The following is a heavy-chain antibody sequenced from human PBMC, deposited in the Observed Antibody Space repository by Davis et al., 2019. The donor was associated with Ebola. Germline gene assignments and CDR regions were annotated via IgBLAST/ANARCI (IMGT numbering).Heavy chain of an antibody. Sequence: GESLKISCAASRFTLSSYGFHWVRQAPGKGLEWVAVISYDGHYKYYADSVKGRFTIPRDNSQNILFLQLSSLRPEDTAVYYCARHSLGVLLNFDYWGQGALVTVSS. J-gene: IGHJ4*02. CDR1: RFTLSSYG. CDR3: ARHSLGVLLNFDY. CDR2: ISYDGHYK. D-gene: IGHD2-8*01. V-gene: IGHV3-30*03.